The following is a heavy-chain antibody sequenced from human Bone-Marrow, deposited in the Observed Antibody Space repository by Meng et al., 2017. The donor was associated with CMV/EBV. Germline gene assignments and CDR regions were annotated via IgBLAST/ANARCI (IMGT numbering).Heavy chain of an antibody. CDR2: IYYSGST. V-gene: IGHV4-59*03. D-gene: IGHD3-3*01. J-gene: IGHJ4*02. Sequence: SETLSFICTVPGGSISSYYWSWIRQPPGKGLEWIGYIYYSGSTNYTPSLKSRVTISVDTSKNQFSLKLSSVTAADTAVYYSAWYDFWNGYLDYWGQGTLVTVSS. CDR1: GGSISSYY. CDR3: AWYDFWNGYLDY.